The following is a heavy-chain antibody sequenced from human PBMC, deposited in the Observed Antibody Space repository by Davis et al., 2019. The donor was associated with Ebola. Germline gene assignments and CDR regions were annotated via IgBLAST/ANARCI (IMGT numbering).Heavy chain of an antibody. Sequence: GESLKISCAASGFTVSSSYMGWVRQAPGKGLEWVSVIYGGGSISYADSVKGRFTLSRDNSKNTLFLQLNSLRVEDTAVYYCATRGSTISGAGSFDYWGQGTLVVVSS. CDR2: IYGGGSI. CDR3: ATRGSTISGAGSFDY. J-gene: IGHJ4*01. D-gene: IGHD6-13*01. V-gene: IGHV3-53*01. CDR1: GFTVSSSY.